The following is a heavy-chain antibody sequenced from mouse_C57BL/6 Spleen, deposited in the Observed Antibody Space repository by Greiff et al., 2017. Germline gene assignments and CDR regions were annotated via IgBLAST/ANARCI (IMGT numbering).Heavy chain of an antibody. CDR2: IYPGDGDT. J-gene: IGHJ3*01. V-gene: IGHV1-82*01. CDR3: ERDGYYRFAY. D-gene: IGHD2-3*01. CDR1: GYAFSSSW. Sequence: VQLQQSGPELVKPGASVKISCKASGYAFSSSWMNWVKQRPGKGLEWIGRIYPGDGDTNYNGKVKGKGTLTADKSYSTAYMQLSSLTSEDSGVYFCERDGYYRFAYWGQGTLVTVSA.